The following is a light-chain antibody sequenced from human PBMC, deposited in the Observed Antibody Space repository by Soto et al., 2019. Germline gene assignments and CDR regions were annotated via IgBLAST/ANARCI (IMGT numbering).Light chain of an antibody. J-gene: IGLJ3*02. CDR1: SSDVGGYDF. V-gene: IGLV2-11*01. CDR3: CSYAGTYTLV. CDR2: DVS. Sequence: QSALTQPRSVSGSPGQSVTISCTGSSSDVGGYDFVSWYQQHPGKAPKLMISDVSERPSGVPDRFSGSKSANTASLTISGLQAEDEADSYCCSYAGTYTLVFGGETKLTVL.